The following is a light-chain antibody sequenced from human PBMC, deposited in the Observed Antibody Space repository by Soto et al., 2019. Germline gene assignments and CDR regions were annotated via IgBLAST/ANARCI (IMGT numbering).Light chain of an antibody. Sequence: EIWLTQCPATLSLSPWARATLSCRASQSVSSYLAWYQQKPGQAPRLLIYDASNRATGIPARLSGSGSGTDFTLTISRLAPEDSAVYYCQQYGTPGTFGHGTKVDIK. CDR3: QQYGTPGT. V-gene: IGKV3-11*01. CDR2: DAS. CDR1: QSVSSY. J-gene: IGKJ1*01.